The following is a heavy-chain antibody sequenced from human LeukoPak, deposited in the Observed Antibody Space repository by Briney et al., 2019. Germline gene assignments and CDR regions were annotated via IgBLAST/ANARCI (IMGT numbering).Heavy chain of an antibody. V-gene: IGHV1-18*01. D-gene: IGHD1-7*01. CDR3: AIEGRELEVRYNWFDR. J-gene: IGHJ5*02. Sequence: ASPKDSCKAPRYTLTRYGIRWVRPAPGQGLEWMGWISAYNGNTNYAQKLQGRVTMTTDTSTRTAYMEWRSLRSDDTAVYYFAIEGRELEVRYNWFDRWGQGTLVTVSS. CDR2: ISAYNGNT. CDR1: RYTLTRYG.